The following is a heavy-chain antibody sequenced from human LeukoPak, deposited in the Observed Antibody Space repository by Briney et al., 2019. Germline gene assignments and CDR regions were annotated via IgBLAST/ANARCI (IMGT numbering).Heavy chain of an antibody. Sequence: EASVKVSCKASGYTFTSYGISWVRQAPGQGLEWMGWISAYNGNTNYAQKLQGRVTMTTDTSTSTAYMELRSLRSDDTAVYYCARDEPVFGVVIRADAFDIWGQGTMVTVSS. J-gene: IGHJ3*02. CDR3: ARDEPVFGVVIRADAFDI. V-gene: IGHV1-18*01. D-gene: IGHD3-3*01. CDR2: ISAYNGNT. CDR1: GYTFTSYG.